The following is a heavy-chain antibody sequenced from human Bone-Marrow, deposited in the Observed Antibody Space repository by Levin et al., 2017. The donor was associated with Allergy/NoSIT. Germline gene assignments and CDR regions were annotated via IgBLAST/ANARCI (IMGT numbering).Heavy chain of an antibody. D-gene: IGHD3-22*01. CDR2: ITSSGDST. CDR3: ARDPARGYYDSSGYSGDH. J-gene: IGHJ4*02. V-gene: IGHV3-48*02. CDR1: GFTFRHYT. Sequence: GGSLRLSCVASGFTFRHYTMNWVRQAPGKGLEWVSCITSSGDSTYYADSVKGRFTISRDNAKNSLYLQLNRLRDEDTAMYYCARDPARGYYDSSGYSGDHWGQGTLVTVSS.